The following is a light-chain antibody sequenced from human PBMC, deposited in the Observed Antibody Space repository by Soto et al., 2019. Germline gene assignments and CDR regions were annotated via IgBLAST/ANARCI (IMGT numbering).Light chain of an antibody. J-gene: IGLJ3*02. CDR1: SSDVGGYRY. CDR2: EVN. CDR3: ASYASNTNLV. Sequence: QAVVTQPASVSGSPGQSITISCSGTSSDVGGYRYVSWYQQHPGKAPKLIIYEVNNRPSGVSHRFSGSKSGNTASLTISDLQAEDEADYHCASYASNTNLVFGGGTKLTVL. V-gene: IGLV2-14*03.